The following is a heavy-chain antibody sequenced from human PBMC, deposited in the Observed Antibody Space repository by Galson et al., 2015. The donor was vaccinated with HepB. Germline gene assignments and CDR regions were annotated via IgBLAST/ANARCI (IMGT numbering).Heavy chain of an antibody. Sequence: SCKASGGTFSSYAISWVRQAPGQGLEWMGRIIPILGIANYAQKFQGRVTITADKSTSTAYMELSSLRSEDTAVYYCAKEDYDYVWGSYRQGDYWGQGTLVTVSS. CDR3: AKEDYDYVWGSYRQGDY. CDR1: GGTFSSYA. V-gene: IGHV1-69*04. D-gene: IGHD3-16*02. J-gene: IGHJ4*02. CDR2: IIPILGIA.